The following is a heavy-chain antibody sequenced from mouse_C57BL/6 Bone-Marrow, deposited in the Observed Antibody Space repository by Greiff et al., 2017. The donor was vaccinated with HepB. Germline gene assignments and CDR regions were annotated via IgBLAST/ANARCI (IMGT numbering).Heavy chain of an antibody. CDR2: IRNKANNHAT. J-gene: IGHJ3*01. Sequence: EVQLVESGGGLVQPGGSMKLSCAASGFTFSDAWMDWVRQSPEKGLEWVAEIRNKANNHATYYAESVKGRFTISRDDSKSSVYLQMNSLRAEDTGIYYCSTTMVTTPFAYWGQGTLVTVSA. V-gene: IGHV6-6*01. CDR3: STTMVTTPFAY. CDR1: GFTFSDAW. D-gene: IGHD2-2*01.